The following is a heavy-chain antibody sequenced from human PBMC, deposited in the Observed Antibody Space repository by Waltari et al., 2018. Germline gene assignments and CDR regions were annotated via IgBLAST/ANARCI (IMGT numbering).Heavy chain of an antibody. D-gene: IGHD3-10*01. CDR2: AYHNGNT. CDR1: GGSISSRIYY. Sequence: QLQLQESGPGLVQPSETLSLTCTVSGGSISSRIYYWGWIRQPPGQGLAWIGSAYHNGNTYYNPSLKSGVTILVDMSKNEFSREVRSETAADTAVYYCARHGGQGSGSKSDYWGQGSLVTVSS. J-gene: IGHJ4*02. CDR3: ARHGGQGSGSKSDY. V-gene: IGHV4-39*01.